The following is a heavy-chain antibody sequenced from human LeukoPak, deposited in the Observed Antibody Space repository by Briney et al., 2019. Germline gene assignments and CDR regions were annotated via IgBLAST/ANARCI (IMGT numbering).Heavy chain of an antibody. Sequence: QSGGSLRLSCAASGFTFSSYAMSWVRQAPGKGLEWVSQINSDGSATSCADPVKGRCTISRDNAKNMLYLEMNSLRVEDTAVYFCTRDHGLDVWGQGTTVTVSS. J-gene: IGHJ6*02. CDR2: INSDGSAT. CDR3: TRDHGLDV. CDR1: GFTFSSYA. V-gene: IGHV3-74*01.